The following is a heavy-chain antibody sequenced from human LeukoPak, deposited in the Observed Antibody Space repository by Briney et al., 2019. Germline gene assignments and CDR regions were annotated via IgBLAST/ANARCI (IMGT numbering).Heavy chain of an antibody. CDR1: GFSLSTSGVG. V-gene: IGHV2-5*01. CDR3: AHRSQVLVGATALYYFDY. J-gene: IGHJ4*02. D-gene: IGHD1-26*01. Sequence: SGPTLVNPTQTLTLTCTFSGFSLSTSGVGVGWIRQPPGKALEWLALIYWNDDKRYSPSLKSRLTITKDTSKNQVVLTMTNMDPVDTATYYCAHRSQVLVGATALYYFDYWGQGTLVTVSS. CDR2: IYWNDDK.